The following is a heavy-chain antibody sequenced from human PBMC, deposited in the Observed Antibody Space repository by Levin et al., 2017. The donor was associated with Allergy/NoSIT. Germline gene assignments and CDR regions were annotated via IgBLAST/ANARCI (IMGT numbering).Heavy chain of an antibody. Sequence: GGSLRLSCAVSGFTFGDYAMKWFRQAPGKGLEWISFIRSNAHGGTPEYAASVKGRFTMSRDDSKSIAYLQMNSLKTEDTALYFCTRVLVAAGPRLDYWGQGTLVTVSS. V-gene: IGHV3-49*03. CDR2: IRSNAHGGTP. D-gene: IGHD6-13*01. CDR3: TRVLVAAGPRLDY. J-gene: IGHJ4*02. CDR1: GFTFGDYA.